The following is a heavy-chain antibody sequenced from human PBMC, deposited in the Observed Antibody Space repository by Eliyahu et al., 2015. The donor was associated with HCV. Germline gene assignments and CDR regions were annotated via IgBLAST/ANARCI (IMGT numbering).Heavy chain of an antibody. D-gene: IGHD5-18*01. Sequence: QVQLVESGGGVVQPGTSXRXXCAAXGFTFSDYGMHWVRQAPGEGLEWVAVISYDGSNKYYSDSVKGRFTISRDNSKNTLYLQMNSLRAEDTAVYYCAKGYSYGDYWGQGTLVTVSS. CDR3: AKGYSYGDY. V-gene: IGHV3-30*18. CDR1: GFTFSDYG. J-gene: IGHJ4*02. CDR2: ISYDGSNK.